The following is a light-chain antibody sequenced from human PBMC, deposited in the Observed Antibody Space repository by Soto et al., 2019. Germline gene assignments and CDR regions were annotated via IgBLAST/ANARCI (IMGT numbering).Light chain of an antibody. Sequence: QSALTQPASVSGSPGQSITISCTGTSSDVGGYNYVSWYQQHPGKAPKLMNFDVTNRPSGVSNRFSGSKSGNTASLTISGLQTEDEADYYCSSYTTSSTYVFGIGTKVTVL. CDR2: DVT. CDR1: SSDVGGYNY. V-gene: IGLV2-14*01. J-gene: IGLJ1*01. CDR3: SSYTTSSTYV.